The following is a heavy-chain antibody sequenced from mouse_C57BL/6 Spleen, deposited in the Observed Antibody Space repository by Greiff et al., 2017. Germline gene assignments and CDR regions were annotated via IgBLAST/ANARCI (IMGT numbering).Heavy chain of an antibody. CDR2: IYPGDGDT. Sequence: LVESGPELVKPGASVKISCKASGYAFSSSWMNWVKQRPGKGLEWIGRIYPGDGDTNYNGKFKGKATLTADKSSSTAYLQLSSLTSEDSAVYFCAREGLGRGAMDYWGQGTSVTVSS. D-gene: IGHD4-1*01. J-gene: IGHJ4*01. V-gene: IGHV1-82*01. CDR1: GYAFSSSW. CDR3: AREGLGRGAMDY.